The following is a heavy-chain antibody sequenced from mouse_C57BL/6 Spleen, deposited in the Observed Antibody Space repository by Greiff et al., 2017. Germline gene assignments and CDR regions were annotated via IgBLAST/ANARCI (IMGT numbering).Heavy chain of an antibody. Sequence: QVQLQQSGAELMKPGASVKLSCKATGYTFTGYWIEWVKQRPGHGLEWIGEILPGSGSTNDNEKFKGKATFTADTSSNTAYMQLSSLTTEDSAIYYCASCYGNYNYAMDYWGQGTSVTVSS. CDR1: GYTFTGYW. CDR3: ASCYGNYNYAMDY. CDR2: ILPGSGST. V-gene: IGHV1-9*01. J-gene: IGHJ4*01. D-gene: IGHD2-1*01.